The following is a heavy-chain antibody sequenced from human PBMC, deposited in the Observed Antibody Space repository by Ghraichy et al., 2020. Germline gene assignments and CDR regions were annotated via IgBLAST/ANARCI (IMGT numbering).Heavy chain of an antibody. Sequence: LSLTCAASGFTFSSYSMNWVRQAPGKGLEWVSSISSSSSYIYYADSVKGRFTISRDNAKNSLYLQMNSLRAEDTAVYYCARDHRVPTRPLGRELGLLDYWGQGTLVTVSS. V-gene: IGHV3-21*01. CDR1: GFTFSSYS. J-gene: IGHJ4*02. CDR3: ARDHRVPTRPLGRELGLLDY. CDR2: ISSSSSYI. D-gene: IGHD1-26*01.